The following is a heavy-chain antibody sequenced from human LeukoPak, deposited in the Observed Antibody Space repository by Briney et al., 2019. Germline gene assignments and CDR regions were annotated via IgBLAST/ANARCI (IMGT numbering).Heavy chain of an antibody. CDR2: ISWDGGST. J-gene: IGHJ6*03. D-gene: IGHD6-19*01. Sequence: PGGSLRLSCAASGVTFDDYTMHWVRQAPGKGLEWVSLISWDGGSTYYAGSVKGRFTISRDNSKNSLYLQMNSLRTEDTALYYCAKGLDYYMDVWGKGTTVTVSS. V-gene: IGHV3-43*01. CDR3: AKGLDYYMDV. CDR1: GVTFDDYT.